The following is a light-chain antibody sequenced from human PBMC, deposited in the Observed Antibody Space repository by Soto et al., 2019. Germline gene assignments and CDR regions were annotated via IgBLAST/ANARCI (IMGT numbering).Light chain of an antibody. CDR2: DGS. CDR3: QQYNSYPYT. J-gene: IGKJ2*01. Sequence: DIQMTQSPSTLSASIGDRVTITCRASQSVSRWAAWYQQKPGKAPKFLIYDGSSLESGVPSRFSGSGSGTEFTLTISSLQPEDFATYYCQQYNSYPYTFGQGTKLEIK. V-gene: IGKV1-5*01. CDR1: QSVSRW.